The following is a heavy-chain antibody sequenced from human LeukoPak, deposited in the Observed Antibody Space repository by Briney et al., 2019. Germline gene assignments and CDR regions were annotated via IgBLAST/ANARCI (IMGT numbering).Heavy chain of an antibody. J-gene: IGHJ1*01. Sequence: GGSLRLSCAASGFTFGSYGMSWFRQAPGKGLEWVSFITPNADRTSYADSVEGRFTISRDSPRNTLYMQMNSLRDEDTALYYCAIMHGYYDGSGYWVQWGQGTLVTVSS. D-gene: IGHD3-22*01. V-gene: IGHV3-23*01. CDR2: ITPNADRT. CDR3: AIMHGYYDGSGYWVQ. CDR1: GFTFGSYG.